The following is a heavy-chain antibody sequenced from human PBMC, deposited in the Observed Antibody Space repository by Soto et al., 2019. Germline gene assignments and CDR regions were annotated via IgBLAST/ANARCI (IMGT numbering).Heavy chain of an antibody. CDR3: ALAVGVRTELDY. J-gene: IGHJ4*02. CDR1: GGSTVSHYH. V-gene: IGHV4-31*02. Sequence: TLSLTCSFSGGSTVSHYHWTWIRQPPGKGLEWMGYIFNSGTTFYNPSLTSRLSISMDTSGNHFSLELRSVTAADTAVYYCALAVGVRTELDYWGQGTLVIVSS. D-gene: IGHD6-19*01. CDR2: IFNSGTT.